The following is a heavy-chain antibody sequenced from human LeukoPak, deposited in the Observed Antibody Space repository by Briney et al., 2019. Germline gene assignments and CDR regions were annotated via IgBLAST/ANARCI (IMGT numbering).Heavy chain of an antibody. Sequence: GGSLRLSCAASGFTFDDYGMSWVRQVPGKGLEWVSGISWNGGSTDYADSVKDRFTVSRDNAKSSLLLQMNSLRAEDTALYSCARARDYGGNAIFFDYWGQGTLVTVSS. CDR2: ISWNGGST. V-gene: IGHV3-20*04. J-gene: IGHJ4*02. D-gene: IGHD4-23*01. CDR1: GFTFDDYG. CDR3: ARARDYGGNAIFFDY.